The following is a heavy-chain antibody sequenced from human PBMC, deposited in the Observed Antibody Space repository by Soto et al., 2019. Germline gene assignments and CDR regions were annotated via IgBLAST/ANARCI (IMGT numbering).Heavy chain of an antibody. D-gene: IGHD2-15*01. J-gene: IGHJ5*02. Sequence: QVQLQQWGAGLLKPSETLSLTCAVYGGSFSGYYWSWIRQPPGKGLEWIGEINHSGSTNYNPSLTSRVTISVDTSKTQFSLKLSSVTAADTAVYYCARGGCSGGSCSLGNWFDPWGQGTLVTVSS. CDR1: GGSFSGYY. CDR3: ARGGCSGGSCSLGNWFDP. V-gene: IGHV4-34*01. CDR2: INHSGST.